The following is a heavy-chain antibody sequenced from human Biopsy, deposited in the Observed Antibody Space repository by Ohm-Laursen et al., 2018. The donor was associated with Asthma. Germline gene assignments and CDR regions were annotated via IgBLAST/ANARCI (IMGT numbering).Heavy chain of an antibody. D-gene: IGHD4-17*01. CDR2: HEHEEGGT. CDR3: ASDFPKDYVRYNFQF. J-gene: IGHJ4*02. CDR1: SYSLTDLS. V-gene: IGHV1-24*01. Sequence: SVNAARKISSYSLTDLSMHCARHAPGQGIEWLVGHEHEEGGTVNARRFQGRVTMTEDTSTDTAYKELSSLSSDDTAVYYCASDFPKDYVRYNFQFWGQGTLVTVSS.